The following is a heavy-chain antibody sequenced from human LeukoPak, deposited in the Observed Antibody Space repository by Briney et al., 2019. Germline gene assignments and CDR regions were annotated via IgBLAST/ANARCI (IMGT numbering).Heavy chain of an antibody. Sequence: PGGSLRLSCAASGFTFSSYAMSWVRQAPGKGLEWVSAISGIGGRTYYADSVKGRFTISRDNSKNTLYLQMNSLRAEDTAVYYCAKGGSSSGWSLYFDYWGQGTLVTVSS. D-gene: IGHD6-19*01. CDR2: ISGIGGRT. CDR1: GFTFSSYA. J-gene: IGHJ4*02. CDR3: AKGGSSSGWSLYFDY. V-gene: IGHV3-23*01.